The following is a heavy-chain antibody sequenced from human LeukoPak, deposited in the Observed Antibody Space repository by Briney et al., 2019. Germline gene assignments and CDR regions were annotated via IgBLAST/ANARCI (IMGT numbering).Heavy chain of an antibody. Sequence: SETLSLTCTVSGGSISSYYWCWIRQPPGKGLEWIGYIYYSGSTNYKSSLKSRVTISVDTSKNQFSLKLSSVTAADTAVYYCARLTGYSSESWFDPWGQGTLVTVSS. V-gene: IGHV4-59*01. J-gene: IGHJ5*02. CDR2: IYYSGST. CDR1: GGSISSYY. D-gene: IGHD3-9*01. CDR3: ARLTGYSSESWFDP.